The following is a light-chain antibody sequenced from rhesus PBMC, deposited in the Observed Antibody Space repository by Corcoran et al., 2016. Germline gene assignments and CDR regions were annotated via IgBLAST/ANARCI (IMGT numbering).Light chain of an antibody. CDR3: QRHDSAPRT. J-gene: IGKJ1*01. CDR2: KAS. Sequence: DIQMTQSPSSLSASVGDRVTTTCRASQGISIWLAWYQQKPGKAPKLLIYKASTLQSGVPSRFGGSCSGTKCTLTIRSLTPEVFANYYCQRHDSAPRTFGQGTKVEIK. CDR1: QGISIW. V-gene: IGKV1-21*01.